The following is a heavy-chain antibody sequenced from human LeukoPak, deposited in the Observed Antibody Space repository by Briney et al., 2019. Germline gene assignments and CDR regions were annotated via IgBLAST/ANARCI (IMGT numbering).Heavy chain of an antibody. D-gene: IGHD3-22*01. Sequence: PGGSLRLSCAASGFTLSNYGIHWVRQAPGKGLEWIGRINYSGRAYYSPSLNSRVTISIDTSKNQFSLNLSSVTAADTAVYYCARLGLYYDEEYYFHYWGQGTLVTVSS. CDR2: INYSGRA. CDR3: ARLGLYYDEEYYFHY. V-gene: IGHV4-39*01. J-gene: IGHJ4*02. CDR1: GFTLSNYGIH.